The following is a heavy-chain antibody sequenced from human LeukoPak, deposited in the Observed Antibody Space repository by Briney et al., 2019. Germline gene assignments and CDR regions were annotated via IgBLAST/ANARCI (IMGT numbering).Heavy chain of an antibody. CDR1: GFTFSARYA. Sequence: GGSLRLSCAASGFTFSARYAMTWVRQAPGKGLERVSTISGNGVSTYYADSVKGRFTISRENSKNTLYLQMNSLRADDTAVYYCASLGLIAIYYFDLWGQGTLVTASS. CDR2: ISGNGVST. V-gene: IGHV3-23*01. J-gene: IGHJ4*02. CDR3: ASLGLIAIYYFDL. D-gene: IGHD2-21*01.